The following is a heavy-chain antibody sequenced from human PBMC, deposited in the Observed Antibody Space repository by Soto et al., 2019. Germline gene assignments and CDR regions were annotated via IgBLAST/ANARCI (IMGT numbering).Heavy chain of an antibody. J-gene: IGHJ4*02. CDR1: GYSFTSYW. CDR3: ARHVGGSYLLFDH. CDR2: IDPSDSYT. Sequence: PGESLKISCKVSGYSFTSYWITWVRQRPGKGLEWMVRIDPSDSYTNYSPSFEGHVTISVDKSIGTAYLQWGSLKASDTAVYYCARHVGGSYLLFDHWGQGTLVTVSS. D-gene: IGHD1-1*01. V-gene: IGHV5-10-1*01.